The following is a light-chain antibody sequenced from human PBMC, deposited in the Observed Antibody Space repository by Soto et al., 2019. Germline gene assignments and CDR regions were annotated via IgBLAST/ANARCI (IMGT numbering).Light chain of an antibody. CDR3: LQDYKYPRT. Sequence: AIQMTQSPSSLSASVGDRVTITCRASQAIRNDLGWYQQKPGKAPRLLIHAASILHSGVPSRFSGSGSDTDFTLTISSLQPEDFATYYGLQDYKYPRTFGQGTTVEVK. CDR1: QAIRND. J-gene: IGKJ1*01. CDR2: AAS. V-gene: IGKV1-6*01.